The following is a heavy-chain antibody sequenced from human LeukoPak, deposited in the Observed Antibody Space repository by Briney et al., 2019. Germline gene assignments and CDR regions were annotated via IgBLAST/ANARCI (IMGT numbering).Heavy chain of an antibody. CDR3: ASTPQDYGSGSYYD. J-gene: IGHJ4*02. CDR2: IYHSGST. V-gene: IGHV4-4*02. Sequence: SETLSLTCAVSGGSISSSNWWSWVRPPPGKGLEWIGEIYHSGSTNYNPSLKSRVTISVDKSKNQFSLKLSSVTAADTAVYYCASTPQDYGSGSYYDWGQGTLVTVSS. CDR1: GGSISSSNW. D-gene: IGHD3-10*01.